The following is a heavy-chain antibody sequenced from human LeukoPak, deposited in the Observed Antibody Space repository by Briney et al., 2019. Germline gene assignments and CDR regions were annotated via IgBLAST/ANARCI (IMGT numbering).Heavy chain of an antibody. J-gene: IGHJ3*02. Sequence: SETLSLTCAVYGGSFSSYYWSWIRQPPGKGLEWIGYIYYSGSTNYNPSLKSRVTISVDTSKNQFSLKLSSVTAADTAVYYCARDDTLGYSSGWYGAFDIWGQGTMVTVSS. CDR3: ARDDTLGYSSGWYGAFDI. CDR2: IYYSGST. CDR1: GGSFSSYY. D-gene: IGHD6-19*01. V-gene: IGHV4-59*01.